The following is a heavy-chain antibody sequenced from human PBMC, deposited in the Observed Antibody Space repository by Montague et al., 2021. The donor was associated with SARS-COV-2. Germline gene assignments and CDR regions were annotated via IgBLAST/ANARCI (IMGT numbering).Heavy chain of an antibody. J-gene: IGHJ4*02. CDR1: GGSFSTTRNC. V-gene: IGHV4-39*01. D-gene: IGHD6-19*01. CDR3: SKGGGIGVSDS. CDR2: IYYTETTYYNPAPISGTT. Sequence: SETLSLTSTLSGGSFSTTRNCWNWIRQPPGKGLEWIGTIYYTETTYYNPAPISGTTYYSPSLQSRVTISVDTSRNQVFLNLRSVTATDTAVYYYSKGGGIGVSDSWGQGTLVTVSS.